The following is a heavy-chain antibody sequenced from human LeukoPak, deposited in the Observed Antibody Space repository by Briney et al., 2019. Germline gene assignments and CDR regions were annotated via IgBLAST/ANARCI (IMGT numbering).Heavy chain of an antibody. J-gene: IGHJ5*02. CDR1: GYTFTGYY. V-gene: IGHV1-2*02. D-gene: IGHD1-26*01. Sequence: GASVKVSCKASGYTFTGYYMHWVRQAPGQGLEWMGWINPNSGGTNYAQKFQGRVTMTSDTSISTVYMELSSLRSEDTAVYYCARGRILVGATFGWFDPWGQGTLVTVSS. CDR3: ARGRILVGATFGWFDP. CDR2: INPNSGGT.